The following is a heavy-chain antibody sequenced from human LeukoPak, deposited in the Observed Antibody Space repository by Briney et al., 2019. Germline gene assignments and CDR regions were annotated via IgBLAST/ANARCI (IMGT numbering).Heavy chain of an antibody. CDR2: INWDGYST. CDR1: GFIFDDYG. V-gene: IGHV3-20*04. D-gene: IGHD2-2*01. Sequence: PGGSLRLSCAASGFIFDDYGMTWVRQGPGKGLEWDSGINWDGYSTGYADSVRGRFTISRDNAKSTLYLQMTSLRHEDTALYYCVRDLRSGYAFDSWGQGTLVTVSS. J-gene: IGHJ4*02. CDR3: VRDLRSGYAFDS.